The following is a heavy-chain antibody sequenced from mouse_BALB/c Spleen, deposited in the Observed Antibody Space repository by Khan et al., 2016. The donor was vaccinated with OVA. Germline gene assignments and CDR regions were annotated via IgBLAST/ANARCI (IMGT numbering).Heavy chain of an antibody. V-gene: IGHV9-2-1*01. Sequence: QIQLVQSGPELKKPCETVKISCTASGYTFTDYSMYWVKQTPGKGIKWLGWINTETVDPAYAEDFKGRFSFSLETSANTVYLQINNLKNEDTATYFCTRSYGYGGYWGQGTTLTVSS. CDR3: TRSYGYGGY. CDR1: GYTFTDYS. D-gene: IGHD2-2*01. J-gene: IGHJ2*01. CDR2: INTETVDP.